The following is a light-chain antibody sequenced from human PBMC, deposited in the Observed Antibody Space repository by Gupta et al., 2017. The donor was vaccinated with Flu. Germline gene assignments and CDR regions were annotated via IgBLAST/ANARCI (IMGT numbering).Light chain of an antibody. CDR2: EGS. CDR1: SSDAGSYNL. V-gene: IGLV2-23*01. Sequence: QSALTQPASVSGSPGQSITISCTGTSSDAGSYNLVSWYQQHPGKAPKLMIYEGSKRPSGVSNRFSGSKSGNTASLTISGLQAEDEADYYCCSYAGSRVFGTGTKVTVL. CDR3: CSYAGSRV. J-gene: IGLJ1*01.